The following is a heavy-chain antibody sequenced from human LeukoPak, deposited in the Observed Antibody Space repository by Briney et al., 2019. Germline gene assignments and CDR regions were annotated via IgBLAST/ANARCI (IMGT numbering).Heavy chain of an antibody. Sequence: GGSLRLSCAASGFTFTSYAMYWVRQAPGKGLEWVSGIFGSGGNPHYADSVKSRFTISRDNYLNTVYLQMNSLRAEDTAVYYCAKTTTGYSSGRYPGWPVDYWGQGTLVTVSS. CDR3: AKTTTGYSSGRYPGWPVDY. V-gene: IGHV3-23*01. J-gene: IGHJ4*02. D-gene: IGHD6-19*01. CDR1: GFTFTSYA. CDR2: IFGSGGNP.